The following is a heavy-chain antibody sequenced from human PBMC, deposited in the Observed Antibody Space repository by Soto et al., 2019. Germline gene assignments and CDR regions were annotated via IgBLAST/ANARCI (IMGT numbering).Heavy chain of an antibody. CDR2: ISYDGSNK. Sequence: PGGSLRLSCAASGFTFSSCGMHWVRQAPGKGLEWVAVISYDGSNKYYADSVKGRFTISRDNSKNTLYLQMNSLRAEDTAVYYCAKAMDDLIDYWGQGTLVTVSS. V-gene: IGHV3-30*18. CDR1: GFTFSSCG. D-gene: IGHD3-3*01. J-gene: IGHJ4*02. CDR3: AKAMDDLIDY.